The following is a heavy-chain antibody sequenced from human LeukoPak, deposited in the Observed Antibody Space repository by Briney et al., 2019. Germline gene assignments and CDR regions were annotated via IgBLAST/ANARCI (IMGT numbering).Heavy chain of an antibody. Sequence: ASVKVSCKASGYHFTDYYIHWVRLAPGQGLKWMGWINPKSGGTHYAQKFQGRVSMTRDTSINTVYLELSSLRSNDTAVYYCARTREGVWGSYSPWGQGTLVTVSS. D-gene: IGHD3-16*01. CDR1: GYHFTDYY. V-gene: IGHV1-2*02. CDR3: ARTREGVWGSYSP. J-gene: IGHJ4*02. CDR2: INPKSGGT.